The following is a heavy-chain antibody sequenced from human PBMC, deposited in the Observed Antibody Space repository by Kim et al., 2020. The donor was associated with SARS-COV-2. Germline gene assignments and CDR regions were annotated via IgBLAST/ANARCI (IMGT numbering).Heavy chain of an antibody. CDR1: GFTFSSYG. CDR2: ISYDGSNK. CDR3: AKDLPIGGCSSTSCYTDYYYGMDV. D-gene: IGHD2-2*02. J-gene: IGHJ6*02. Sequence: GGSLRLSCAASGFTFSSYGMHWVRQAPGKGLEWVAVISYDGSNKYYADSVKGRFTISRDNSKNTLYLQMNSLRAEDTAVYYCAKDLPIGGCSSTSCYTDYYYGMDVWGQGTTVTVSS. V-gene: IGHV3-30*18.